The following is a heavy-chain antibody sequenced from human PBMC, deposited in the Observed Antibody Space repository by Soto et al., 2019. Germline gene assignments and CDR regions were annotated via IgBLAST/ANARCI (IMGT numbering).Heavy chain of an antibody. Sequence: SGPTLVNPTQTLTLTCTFSGFSLSTSGMCVSWIRQPPGKALEWLARIDWDDDKYYSTSLKTRLTISKDTSKNQVVLTMTNMDPVDTATYYCARIGVDYGDYMIFDYWGQGTLVTVSS. CDR1: GFSLSTSGMC. V-gene: IGHV2-70*11. CDR2: IDWDDDK. CDR3: ARIGVDYGDYMIFDY. D-gene: IGHD4-17*01. J-gene: IGHJ4*02.